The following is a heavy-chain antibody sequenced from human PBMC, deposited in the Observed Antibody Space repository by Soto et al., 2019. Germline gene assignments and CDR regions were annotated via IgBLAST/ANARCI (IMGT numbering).Heavy chain of an antibody. J-gene: IGHJ5*02. CDR3: ARHQLLWFGEKGFDP. D-gene: IGHD3-10*01. CDR1: GGSISSSSYY. Sequence: SETLSLTCTVSGGSISSSSYYWGWIRQPPGKGLEWIGSIYYSGSTYYNPSLKSRVTISVDTSKNQFSLKLSSVIAADTAVYYCARHQLLWFGEKGFDPWGQGTLVTVSS. CDR2: IYYSGST. V-gene: IGHV4-39*01.